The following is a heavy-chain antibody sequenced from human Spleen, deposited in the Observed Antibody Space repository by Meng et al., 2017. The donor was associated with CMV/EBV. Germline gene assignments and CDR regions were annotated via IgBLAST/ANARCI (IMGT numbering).Heavy chain of an antibody. V-gene: IGHV4-34*01. Sequence: QVQLQQWGAGLLKPSEPLSLTCAVYGGSFSGYYWSWIRQPPGKGLEWIGEINHSGSTNYNPSLKSRVTISVDTSKNQFSLKLSSVTAADTAVYYCARGGYSYGPDFDYWGQGTLVTVSS. D-gene: IGHD5-18*01. CDR3: ARGGYSYGPDFDY. J-gene: IGHJ4*02. CDR2: INHSGST. CDR1: GGSFSGYY.